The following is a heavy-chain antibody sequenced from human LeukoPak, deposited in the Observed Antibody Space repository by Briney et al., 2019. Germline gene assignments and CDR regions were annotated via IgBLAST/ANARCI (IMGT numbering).Heavy chain of an antibody. V-gene: IGHV3-49*04. D-gene: IGHD3-3*01. CDR3: TRARVPGVVIPVDY. Sequence: GRSLRLSCTASGFTFGDYAMSWVRQAPGQGLEWVGFIRSKAYGGTTEYAASVRGRFTISRDDSKGIAYLQMNSLKTEDTAVYYCTRARVPGVVIPVDYWGQGTLVTVSS. CDR1: GFTFGDYA. J-gene: IGHJ4*02. CDR2: IRSKAYGGTT.